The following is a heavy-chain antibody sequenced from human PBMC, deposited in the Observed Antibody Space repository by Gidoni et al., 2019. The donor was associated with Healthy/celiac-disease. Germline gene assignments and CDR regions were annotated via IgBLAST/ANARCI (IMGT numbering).Heavy chain of an antibody. CDR3: AKGGRGYDYIPGYYYGMDV. D-gene: IGHD5-12*01. Sequence: EVQLVESGGVVVQPGGSLRLSCAASGFTFDDYTMHWVRQAPGKGLEWVSLISWDGGSTYYADSVKGRFTISRDNSKNSLYLQMNSLRTEDTALYYCAKGGRGYDYIPGYYYGMDVWGQGTTVTVSS. CDR1: GFTFDDYT. CDR2: ISWDGGST. J-gene: IGHJ6*02. V-gene: IGHV3-43*01.